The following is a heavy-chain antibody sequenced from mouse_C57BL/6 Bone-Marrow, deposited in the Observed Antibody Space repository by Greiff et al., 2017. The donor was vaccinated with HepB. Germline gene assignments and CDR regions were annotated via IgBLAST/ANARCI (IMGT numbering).Heavy chain of an antibody. CDR1: GFTFSSYT. CDR3: ARQGSPYDGYYDYAMDY. D-gene: IGHD2-3*01. V-gene: IGHV5-9*01. CDR2: ISGGGGNT. Sequence: EVQVVESGGGLVKPGGSLKLSCAASGFTFSSYTMSWVRQTPEKRLEWVATISGGGGNTYYPDSVKGRFTISRDNAKNTLYLQMSSLRSEDTALYYCARQGSPYDGYYDYAMDYWGQGTSVTVSS. J-gene: IGHJ4*01.